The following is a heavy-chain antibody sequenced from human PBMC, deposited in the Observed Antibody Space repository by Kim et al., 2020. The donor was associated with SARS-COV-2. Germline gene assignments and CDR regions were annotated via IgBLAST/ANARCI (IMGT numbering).Heavy chain of an antibody. CDR3: ASPYDY. V-gene: IGHV4-39*01. Sequence: YYSGSTYTHPSPKSRVTISVDTSKNQFSLKLSSVTAADTAVYYCASPYDYWGQGTLVTVSS. J-gene: IGHJ4*02. CDR2: YYSGST.